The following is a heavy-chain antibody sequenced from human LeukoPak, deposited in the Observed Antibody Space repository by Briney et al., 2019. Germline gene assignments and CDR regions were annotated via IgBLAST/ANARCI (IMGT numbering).Heavy chain of an antibody. V-gene: IGHV3-49*03. J-gene: IGHJ4*02. CDR1: GFTFGDYA. CDR3: TRDRGAYNLYDY. CDR2: IRSKAYGETA. Sequence: GGSLRLSCTASGFTFGDYAMSWIRQAPGKGLEWVGFIRSKAYGETADYAASVKGRFTISRDDSKAIAYLQMNSLKTEDTAVYHCTRDRGAYNLYDYWGQGTLVTVTS. D-gene: IGHD1-1*01.